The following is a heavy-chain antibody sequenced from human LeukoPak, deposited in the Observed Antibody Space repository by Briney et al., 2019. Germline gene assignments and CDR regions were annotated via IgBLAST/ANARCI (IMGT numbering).Heavy chain of an antibody. CDR1: GFAFSSYS. D-gene: IGHD2-2*02. CDR3: ARWVEYQLLYRDNWFDP. J-gene: IGHJ5*02. Sequence: PGGSLRLSCAASGFAFSSYSMNWVRQAPGKGLEWVSYISSSSSTIYYADSVKGRFTISRDNAKNSLYLQMNSLRAEDTAVYYCARWVEYQLLYRDNWFDPRGQGTLVTVSS. V-gene: IGHV3-48*01. CDR2: ISSSSSTI.